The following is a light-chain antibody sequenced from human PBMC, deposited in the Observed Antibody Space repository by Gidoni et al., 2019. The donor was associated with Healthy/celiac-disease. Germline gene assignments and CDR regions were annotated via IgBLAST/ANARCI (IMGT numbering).Light chain of an antibody. J-gene: IGKJ5*01. CDR3: HQYYSTPPT. V-gene: IGKV4-1*01. CDR1: QSVLYSSNNKNY. Sequence: DIVMTQSPDSLAVSLGERATINCKSSQSVLYSSNNKNYLAWYQQKPGQPPKLLIYWASTRESGVPDRFSGSGSGTDFTLPITSLQAEDVAVYYCHQYYSTPPTFGQGTRLEIK. CDR2: WAS.